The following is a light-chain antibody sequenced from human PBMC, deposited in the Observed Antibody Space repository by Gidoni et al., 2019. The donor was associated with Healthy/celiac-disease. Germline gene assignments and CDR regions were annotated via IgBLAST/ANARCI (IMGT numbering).Light chain of an antibody. J-gene: IGLJ2*01. CDR2: SNN. V-gene: IGLV1-44*01. CDR3: AAWDDSLNGVV. CDR1: SSNIGSNT. Sequence: QSGLTQPPSASGTPGQRVTISCSGSSSNIGSNTVNWYQQLPGTAPKLLIYSNNQRPSGVPDRCSGSKSGTSASLSISGLQSEDEADYYCAAWDDSLNGVVFGGGTKLTVL.